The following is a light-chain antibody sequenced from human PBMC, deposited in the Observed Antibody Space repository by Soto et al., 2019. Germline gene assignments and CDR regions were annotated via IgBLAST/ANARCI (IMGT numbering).Light chain of an antibody. CDR2: GAS. CDR3: QLYLSSFLT. V-gene: IGKV3-20*01. CDR1: QTVTGTF. J-gene: IGKJ4*01. Sequence: ENALTQSPGTLSSSPGERATLSCRASQTVTGTFLVWFQQKPGQAPRLLMYGASRRATGIPDRFSGSGSGTDFTLTISRLEPEDFAVYHCQLYLSSFLTFGGGTKVDIK.